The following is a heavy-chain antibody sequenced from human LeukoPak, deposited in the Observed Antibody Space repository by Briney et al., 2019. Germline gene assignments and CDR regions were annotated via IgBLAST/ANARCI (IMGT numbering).Heavy chain of an antibody. Sequence: PSETLSLXCTVSGDSITSGDYYWTWNRQPPGKGLEWVAYMHYTGNTYYNSSLKSRLTISVDTSKNQFSLRLSFVTAADTAMYYCARHLSGSSWFDPWGQGTLVTVSS. V-gene: IGHV4-30-4*08. J-gene: IGHJ5*02. D-gene: IGHD1-26*01. CDR2: MHYTGNT. CDR3: ARHLSGSSWFDP. CDR1: GDSITSGDYY.